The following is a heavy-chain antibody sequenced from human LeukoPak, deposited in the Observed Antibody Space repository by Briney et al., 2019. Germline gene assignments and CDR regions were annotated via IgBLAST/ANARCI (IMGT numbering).Heavy chain of an antibody. D-gene: IGHD1-26*01. CDR2: INPSGST. CDR1: GGSFSGYY. J-gene: IGHJ4*02. CDR3: ARDDGVGATNYFDY. Sequence: PSETLSLTCAVYGGSFSGYYWSWIRQPPGKGLEWIGEINPSGSTNYNPSLKSRVTISVDTSKNQFSLKLSSVTAADTAVYYCARDDGVGATNYFDYWGQGTLVTVSS. V-gene: IGHV4-34*01.